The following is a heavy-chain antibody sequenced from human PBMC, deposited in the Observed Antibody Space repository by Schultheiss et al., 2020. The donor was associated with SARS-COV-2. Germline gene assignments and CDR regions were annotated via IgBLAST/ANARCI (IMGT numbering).Heavy chain of an antibody. CDR2: IYYSGST. CDR1: GGSISSGDYY. V-gene: IGHV4-30-4*01. CDR3: ARGGYDSSGYYYLDY. J-gene: IGHJ4*02. D-gene: IGHD3-22*01. Sequence: SETLSLTCTVSGGSISSGDYYWSWIRQPPGKGLEWIGYIYYSGSTYYNPSLKSRVTISVDTSKNQFSLKLSSVTAADTAVYYCARGGYDSSGYYYLDYWGQGTLVTVSS.